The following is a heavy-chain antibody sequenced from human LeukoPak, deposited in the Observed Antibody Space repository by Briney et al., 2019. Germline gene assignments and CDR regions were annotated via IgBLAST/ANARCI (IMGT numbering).Heavy chain of an antibody. Sequence: SETLSLTCTVSGGSISSYYWSWIRQPPGKGLEWIGYIYYGGSTNYNPSLKSRVTISVDTSKNQFSLKLSSVTAADTAVYYCASHCGGDCYSDAFDIWGQGTMVTVSS. CDR3: ASHCGGDCYSDAFDI. J-gene: IGHJ3*02. CDR1: GGSISSYY. D-gene: IGHD2-21*02. CDR2: IYYGGST. V-gene: IGHV4-59*01.